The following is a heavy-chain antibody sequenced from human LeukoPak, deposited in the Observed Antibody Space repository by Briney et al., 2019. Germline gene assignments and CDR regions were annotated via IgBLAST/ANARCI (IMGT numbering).Heavy chain of an antibody. CDR1: GFTFSSYE. J-gene: IGHJ4*02. Sequence: GGSLRLSCAASGFTFSSYEMNWVRQAPGKELEWVSYVSSSGSTIYYADSVKGRFTISRDNAKNSLYLQMNSLRAEDTAVYYCARQWLAQFDYWGQGTLVTVSS. CDR2: VSSSGSTI. V-gene: IGHV3-48*03. D-gene: IGHD6-19*01. CDR3: ARQWLAQFDY.